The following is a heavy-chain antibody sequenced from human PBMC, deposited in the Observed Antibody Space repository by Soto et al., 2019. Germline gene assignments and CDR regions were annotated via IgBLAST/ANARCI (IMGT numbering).Heavy chain of an antibody. J-gene: IGHJ4*02. CDR3: ARASGYSSSWYGTNFDY. CDR1: GGSISSGGYY. D-gene: IGHD6-13*01. V-gene: IGHV4-31*03. CDR2: IYYSGST. Sequence: QVQLQESGPGLVKPSQTLSLTCTVSGGSISSGGYYWSWIRQHPGKGLEWIGYIYYSGSTYYNPSLKSRVTISVDTSKNQFSLKLSSVTAADTAVYYCARASGYSSSWYGTNFDYWGQGTLVTVSS.